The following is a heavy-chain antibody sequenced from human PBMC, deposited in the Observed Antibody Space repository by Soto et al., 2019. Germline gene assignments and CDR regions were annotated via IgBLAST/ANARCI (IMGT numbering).Heavy chain of an antibody. J-gene: IGHJ4*02. CDR2: ISAYNGNT. CDR3: ASDSPPVDY. V-gene: IGHV1-18*01. Sequence: QVQLVQSGAEVKKPGASVKVSCKASGYTFSNYGISWVRQAPGQGLEWMGWISAYNGNTKYAQKRQGRVTMTTDTSTSTASTELRSLRSDDTAVYYCASDSPPVDYWGQGTLVTVSS. CDR1: GYTFSNYG.